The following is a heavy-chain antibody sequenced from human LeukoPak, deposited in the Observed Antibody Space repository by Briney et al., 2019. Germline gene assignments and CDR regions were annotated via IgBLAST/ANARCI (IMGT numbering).Heavy chain of an antibody. D-gene: IGHD1-26*01. V-gene: IGHV3-30*02. CDR2: IRYDGSDR. CDR1: EFTFSSYG. Sequence: PGGSLRLSCVASEFTFSSYGMHWVRQAPGKGLEWVAYIRYDGSDRYYADSVKGRFTISRDNSKNTLYLQMNSLRAEDTAVYYCARETRAGGSYYGDAFDIWGQGTMVTVSS. J-gene: IGHJ3*02. CDR3: ARETRAGGSYYGDAFDI.